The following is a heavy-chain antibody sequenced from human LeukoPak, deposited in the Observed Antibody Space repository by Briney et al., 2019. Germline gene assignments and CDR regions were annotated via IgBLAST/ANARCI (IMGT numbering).Heavy chain of an antibody. D-gene: IGHD2-2*01. J-gene: IGHJ3*02. CDR1: GGSISSYY. CDR2: IYYSGST. Sequence: SETLSLTCTVSGGSISSYYWSWVRQPPGKGLEWIGYIYYSGSTNYNPSLKSRVTISVDTSKSQFSLKLSSVTAADTAVYYCARLGSTIRAFDIWGQGTMVTVSS. V-gene: IGHV4-59*08. CDR3: ARLGSTIRAFDI.